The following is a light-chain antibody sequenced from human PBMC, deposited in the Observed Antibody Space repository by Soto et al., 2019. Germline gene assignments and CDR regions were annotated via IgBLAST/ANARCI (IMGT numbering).Light chain of an antibody. CDR3: QQYSQWPRT. CDR1: QSVSGS. J-gene: IGKJ1*01. CDR2: TTS. V-gene: IGKV3-15*01. Sequence: EVVLTQSPATLSVSPGESATLSCTASQSVSGSVAWYLQKPGQAPRLLIYTTSNRATGVPARSSGSGFGTEFTLTISSLQSEDFAVYYCQQYSQWPRTFGQGTKVDIK.